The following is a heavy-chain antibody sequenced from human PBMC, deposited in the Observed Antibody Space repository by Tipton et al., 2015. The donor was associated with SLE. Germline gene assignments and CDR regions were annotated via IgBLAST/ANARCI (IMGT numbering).Heavy chain of an antibody. CDR3: ASGTRIDAFDI. J-gene: IGHJ3*02. V-gene: IGHV3-66*02. Sequence: SLRLSCAASGFTFSSYSMNWVRQAPGKGLEWVSVIYSGGSTYYADSVKGRFTISRDNSKNTLYLQMNSLRAEDTAVYYCASGTRIDAFDIWGQGTMVTVSS. CDR2: IYSGGST. D-gene: IGHD1-26*01. CDR1: GFTFSSYS.